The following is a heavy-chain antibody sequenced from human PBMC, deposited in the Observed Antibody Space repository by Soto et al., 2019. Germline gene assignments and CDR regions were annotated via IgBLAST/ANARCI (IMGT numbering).Heavy chain of an antibody. CDR1: GDSISSPNW. CDR2: IYHSGST. J-gene: IGHJ4*02. D-gene: IGHD2-15*01. V-gene: IGHV4-4*02. Sequence: QVQLQESGPGLVKPSGTLSLTCGISGDSISSPNWWPWVRQPPGEGLEWIGEIYHSGSTNYNPSLKGRVTISLDKSQSQFSLRLRSLTAADTAIYYGARHEDYSPFDYWGQGIRVTVSS. CDR3: ARHEDYSPFDY.